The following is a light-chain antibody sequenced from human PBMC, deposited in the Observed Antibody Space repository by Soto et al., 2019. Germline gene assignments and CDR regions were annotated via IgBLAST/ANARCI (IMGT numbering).Light chain of an antibody. V-gene: IGKV3-20*01. CDR3: QQYGSSPLYT. Sequence: EIVLTQSPGTLSLSPGERATLSCRASQSVSSSYLAWYQQKPGQAPRLLIYGASSSATGIPDRFSGSGSGTNITLTINKLEPEEFAIYYCQQYGSSPLYTFGQGTKLEIK. CDR1: QSVSSSY. CDR2: GAS. J-gene: IGKJ2*01.